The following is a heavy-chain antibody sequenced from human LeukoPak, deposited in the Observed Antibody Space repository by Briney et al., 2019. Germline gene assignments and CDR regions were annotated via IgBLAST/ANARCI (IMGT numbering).Heavy chain of an antibody. Sequence: ASVKVSCKASGYTFTSYAMHWVRQAPGQRLEWMGWINAGNGNTKYSQKFQGRVTITRDTSASTAYMELRSLRSDDTAVYYCAQYYYDSSGYYYAWFDPWGQGTLVTVSS. CDR3: AQYYYDSSGYYYAWFDP. V-gene: IGHV1-3*01. D-gene: IGHD3-22*01. CDR2: INAGNGNT. CDR1: GYTFTSYA. J-gene: IGHJ5*02.